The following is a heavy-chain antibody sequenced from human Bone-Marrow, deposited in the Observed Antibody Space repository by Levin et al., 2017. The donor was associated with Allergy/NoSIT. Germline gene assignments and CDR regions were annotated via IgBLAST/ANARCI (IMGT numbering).Heavy chain of an antibody. V-gene: IGHV3-33*01. CDR3: ARGTSSNGNDY. CDR2: IYYDGSDK. Sequence: PGESLKISCAASGFTFRSHRMHWVRQAPGKGLEWLSMIYYDGSDKFYSDSVKGRFTISRDNSKNTLFLQMSSLTAEDTAIYYCARGTSSNGNDYWGQGTLVTVSS. CDR1: GFTFRSHR. J-gene: IGHJ4*02. D-gene: IGHD6-13*01.